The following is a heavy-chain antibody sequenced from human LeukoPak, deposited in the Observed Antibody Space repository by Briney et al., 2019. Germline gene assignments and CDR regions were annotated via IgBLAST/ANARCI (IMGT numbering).Heavy chain of an antibody. CDR2: INDGDDGP. CDR3: TRSLNYFTSGTSRRDFDS. Sequence: GGSLRLSCTASGFTFSHYAMIWVRQTPGKGLEWVSAINDGDDGPYYADSVKGRFTTSRDNSKNTLFLQMNNLRAEDTALYYCTRSLNYFTSGTSRRDFDSWGQGTLVTVSS. D-gene: IGHD3-10*01. V-gene: IGHV3-23*01. J-gene: IGHJ4*02. CDR1: GFTFSHYA.